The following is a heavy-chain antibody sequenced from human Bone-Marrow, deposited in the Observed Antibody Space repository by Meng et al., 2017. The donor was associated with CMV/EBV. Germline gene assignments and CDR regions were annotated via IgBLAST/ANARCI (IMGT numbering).Heavy chain of an antibody. CDR2: INPNSGGT. D-gene: IGHD3-22*01. Sequence: ASEKVSCKASGYTFTSYDINWVRQAPGQGLEWMGWINPNSGGTNYAQKFQGRVTMTRDTSISTAYMELSRLRSDDTAVYYCARDRRLRIGGYDSSGYYSGFFDYWGQGTLVTVSS. CDR1: GYTFTSYD. V-gene: IGHV1-2*02. J-gene: IGHJ4*02. CDR3: ARDRRLRIGGYDSSGYYSGFFDY.